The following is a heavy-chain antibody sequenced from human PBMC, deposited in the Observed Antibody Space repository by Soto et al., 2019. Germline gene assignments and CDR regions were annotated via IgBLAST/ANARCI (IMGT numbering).Heavy chain of an antibody. CDR3: AHRLGGIGVAGTFDY. D-gene: IGHD6-19*01. Sequence: QITLKESGPTLVKPTQTLTLTCTFSGFSLSTSGVGVGWIRQPPGKALEWLALIYWDDDNRYSPSLKSRLTITKDTSKNQVVLTMTNMDPVDTATYYCAHRLGGIGVAGTFDYWGQGTLVTVSS. J-gene: IGHJ4*02. CDR2: IYWDDDN. CDR1: GFSLSTSGVG. V-gene: IGHV2-5*02.